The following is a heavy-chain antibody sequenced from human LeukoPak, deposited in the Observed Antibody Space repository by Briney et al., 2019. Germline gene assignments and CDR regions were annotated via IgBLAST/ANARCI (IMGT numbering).Heavy chain of an antibody. V-gene: IGHV1-8*01. CDR1: GYTFTSYD. Sequence: ASVTVSCKASGYTFTSYDINWVRQATGQGLEWMGWMNPNSGNTGYAQKFQGRVTMTRNTSISTAYMELSSLRSEDTAVYYCARDVEDFWSGYYTRYYYYYMDVWGKGTTVTVSS. CDR3: ARDVEDFWSGYYTRYYYYYMDV. D-gene: IGHD3-3*01. J-gene: IGHJ6*03. CDR2: MNPNSGNT.